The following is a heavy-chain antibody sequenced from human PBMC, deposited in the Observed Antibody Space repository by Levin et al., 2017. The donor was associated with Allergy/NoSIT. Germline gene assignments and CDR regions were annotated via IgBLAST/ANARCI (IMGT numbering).Heavy chain of an antibody. CDR2: ISAYNGNT. Sequence: GESLKISCKASGYTFTSYGISWVRQAPGQGLEWMGWISAYNGNTNYAQKLQGRVTMTTDTSTSPAYMEMRRLRSDDTAVYYCATISGGVSGGYYTGFYYYGMDVWGQGTTVTVSS. V-gene: IGHV1-18*01. J-gene: IGHJ6*02. CDR3: ATISGGVSGGYYTGFYYYGMDV. D-gene: IGHD1-26*01. CDR1: GYTFTSYG.